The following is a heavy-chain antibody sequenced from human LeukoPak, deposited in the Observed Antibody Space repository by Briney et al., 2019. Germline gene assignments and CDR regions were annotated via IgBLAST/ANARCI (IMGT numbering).Heavy chain of an antibody. V-gene: IGHV3-30*18. CDR1: GLTFSGYD. CDR2: ISYDGSNK. D-gene: IGHD5-18*01. J-gene: IGHJ4*02. CDR3: AKDVDTAMVYYFDY. Sequence: GGSLRLSCAASGLTFSGYDMHWVRQAPGKGLEWVAVISYDGSNKYYADSVKGRFTISRDNSKNTLYLQMNSLRAEDTAVYYCAKDVDTAMVYYFDYWGQGTLVTVSS.